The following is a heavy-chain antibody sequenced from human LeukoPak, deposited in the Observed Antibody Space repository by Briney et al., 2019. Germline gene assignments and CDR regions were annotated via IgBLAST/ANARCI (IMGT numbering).Heavy chain of an antibody. Sequence: SGTLSLTCAVSGVSVSSNNWWTWVRQPPGKGLEWIGEIHRSGITNYSPSLRSRVTLSIDSFNNHLSLKLNSVTAADTAVYFCATRDQSRTDVVPPDYWGQGTLVTVSS. CDR2: IHRSGIT. V-gene: IGHV4-4*02. D-gene: IGHD5-18*01. J-gene: IGHJ4*02. CDR1: GVSVSSNNW. CDR3: ATRDQSRTDVVPPDY.